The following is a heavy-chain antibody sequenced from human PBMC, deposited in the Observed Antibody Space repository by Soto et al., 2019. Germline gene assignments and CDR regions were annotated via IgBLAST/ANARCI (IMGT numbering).Heavy chain of an antibody. V-gene: IGHV3-33*01. CDR1: GFTFGTYA. CDR3: ARSDCGGQCACDY. CDR2: IWYDGRIE. D-gene: IGHD2-21*01. J-gene: IGHJ4*02. Sequence: GGSLRLSCAASGFTFGTYAMHWVRQAPGKGLEWVAGIWYDGRIENYADSVKGRFSISRDNSKSTVSLHMNSLRVEDTAIYYCARSDCGGQCACDYWGQGTLVTVSS.